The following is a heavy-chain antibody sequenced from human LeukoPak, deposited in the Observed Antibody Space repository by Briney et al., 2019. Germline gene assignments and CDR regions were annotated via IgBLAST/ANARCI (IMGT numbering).Heavy chain of an antibody. CDR1: GFTFSTYD. V-gene: IGHV3-13*04. D-gene: IGHD6-13*01. J-gene: IGHJ4*02. CDR3: ARGGVYSSPDY. CDR2: IGTAGDT. Sequence: GGSLRLSCTASGFTFSTYDMHWVRQPTGKGLTWVSGIGTAGDTYYSGSVKGRFTISREDAKNSLYLQMNGLRAGDTAVYYCARGGVYSSPDYWGQGTLVTVSS.